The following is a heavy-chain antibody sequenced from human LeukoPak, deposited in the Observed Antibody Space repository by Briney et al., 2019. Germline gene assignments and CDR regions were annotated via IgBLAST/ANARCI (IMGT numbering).Heavy chain of an antibody. CDR3: ARDQASLGYCSSTSCYFY. D-gene: IGHD2-2*01. Sequence: PGGSLRLSCAASGFTFSSYWMHWVRQASGKGLVWVSRINTDGSSTSYADSVKGRFTISRDNAKNTLYLQMNSLRAEDTAVYYCARDQASLGYCSSTSCYFYWGQGTLVTVSS. J-gene: IGHJ4*02. V-gene: IGHV3-74*01. CDR2: INTDGSST. CDR1: GFTFSSYW.